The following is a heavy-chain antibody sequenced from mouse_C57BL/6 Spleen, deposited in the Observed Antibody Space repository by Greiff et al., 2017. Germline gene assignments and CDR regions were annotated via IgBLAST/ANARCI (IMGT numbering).Heavy chain of an antibody. J-gene: IGHJ3*01. Sequence: VQLKQSGAELVRPGASVKLSCTASGFNIKDYYMHWVKQRPEQGLAWIGRIDPEDGDTEYAPKFQGKATMNADTSSNTAYLQLSSLTSEDTAVYYGTRGYDYDGAWFAYWGQGTLVTVSA. D-gene: IGHD2-4*01. CDR1: GFNIKDYY. CDR3: TRGYDYDGAWFAY. V-gene: IGHV14-1*01. CDR2: IDPEDGDT.